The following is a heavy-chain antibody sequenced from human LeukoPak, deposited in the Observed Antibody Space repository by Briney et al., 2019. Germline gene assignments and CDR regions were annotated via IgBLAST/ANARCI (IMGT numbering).Heavy chain of an antibody. D-gene: IGHD6-6*01. Sequence: GGSLRLSCTASGFTFGDNPLNWVRQAPGKGLEWVGLIRSDRYGGTSEYVASVNGRFSNSRDDSRNILYLEMNSLRNEDTAVYFCTRISSSPAALYYYYMDVWGKGIPVTVSS. V-gene: IGHV3-49*04. CDR1: GFTFGDNP. CDR2: IRSDRYGGTS. J-gene: IGHJ6*03. CDR3: TRISSSPAALYYYYMDV.